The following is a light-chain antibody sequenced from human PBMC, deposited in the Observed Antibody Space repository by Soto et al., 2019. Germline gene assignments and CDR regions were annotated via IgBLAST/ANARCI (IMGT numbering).Light chain of an antibody. CDR3: SSYTSSSTLYV. CDR2: EVT. V-gene: IGLV2-14*01. Sequence: QSALTQPASVSGYPGQSITISCTGTSSDVGGYNYVSWYQQHPGKAPKVMIYEVTNRPSGVSHRFSGSKSGNTASLTISGLQAEDEADYYCSSYTSSSTLYVFGTGTKLTVL. J-gene: IGLJ1*01. CDR1: SSDVGGYNY.